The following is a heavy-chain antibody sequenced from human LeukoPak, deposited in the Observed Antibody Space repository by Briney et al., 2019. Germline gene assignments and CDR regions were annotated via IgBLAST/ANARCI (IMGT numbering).Heavy chain of an antibody. CDR3: AKPPFGGNYQTFGS. CDR1: GFTFSSYA. CDR2: ITGTGDRT. D-gene: IGHD1-26*01. Sequence: GGSLRLSCAASGFTFSSYALNWVRQAPGEGLEWVSSITGTGDRTFYADSVKGRFTISRDNSKNTLSLQMNSLRAEDTAVYYCAKPPFGGNYQTFGSWGQGTLVTVSS. J-gene: IGHJ4*02. V-gene: IGHV3-23*01.